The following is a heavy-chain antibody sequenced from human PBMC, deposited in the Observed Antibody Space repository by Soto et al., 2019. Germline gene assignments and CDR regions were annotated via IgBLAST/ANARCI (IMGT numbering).Heavy chain of an antibody. J-gene: IGHJ6*04. CDR2: ISAYNGNT. CDR3: ARVITRGYCSSTSCYETTTDV. CDR1: GYSFTRHG. D-gene: IGHD2-2*01. V-gene: IGHV1-18*01. Sequence: ASVKVSCKASGYSFTRHGISWVRQAPGQGLEWMGWISAYNGNTNYARKLQGRVTMTTDTSTSTAYMELRSLRSDDTAVYYCARVITRGYCSSTSCYETTTDVWGKGTTVTVSS.